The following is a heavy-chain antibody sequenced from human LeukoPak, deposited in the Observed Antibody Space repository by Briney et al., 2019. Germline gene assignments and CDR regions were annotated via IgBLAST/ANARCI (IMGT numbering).Heavy chain of an antibody. D-gene: IGHD3-9*01. CDR1: GFTFSSYG. CDR2: IRYDGSNK. Sequence: GGTLRLSCTASGFTFSSYGMNWVRQAPGKGLEWVAFIRYDGSNKYYADSVKGRFTISRDNSKNTLYLQMNSLRAEDTAVYYCARGLTGYYYYYYMDVWGKGTTVTISS. J-gene: IGHJ6*03. V-gene: IGHV3-30*02. CDR3: ARGLTGYYYYYYMDV.